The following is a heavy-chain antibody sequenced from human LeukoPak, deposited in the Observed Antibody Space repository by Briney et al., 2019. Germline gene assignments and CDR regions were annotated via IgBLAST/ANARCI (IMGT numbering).Heavy chain of an antibody. J-gene: IGHJ4*02. Sequence: GGSLRLSCSASGFTFSDYDVNWVRQAPGKGLEWVSSISYLSSHVYYGDSVKGRFSISRDNAKNSLYLQMNSLGAEDTAIYYCGRAFPPLRTSSAGDLWGQGILVTVSS. D-gene: IGHD3-16*01. V-gene: IGHV3-21*01. CDR1: GFTFSDYD. CDR3: GRAFPPLRTSSAGDL. CDR2: ISYLSSHV.